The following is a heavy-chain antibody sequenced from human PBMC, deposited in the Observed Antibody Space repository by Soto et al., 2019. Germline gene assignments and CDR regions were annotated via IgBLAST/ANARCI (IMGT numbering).Heavy chain of an antibody. J-gene: IGHJ5*02. V-gene: IGHV4-4*07. CDR2: IYASGRT. CDR1: GDSLSTYY. Sequence: QVHLQEPGPRLVRPSETLSLTCNVSGDSLSTYYWSWIRQPAGKGLEWIGRIYASGRTNYNPSLKSRVSMSVDTSKKQFSLKMISVTAADTAMYYCARSAIPRGGWFRPWGQGVLVTVSS. D-gene: IGHD2-21*01. CDR3: ARSAIPRGGWFRP.